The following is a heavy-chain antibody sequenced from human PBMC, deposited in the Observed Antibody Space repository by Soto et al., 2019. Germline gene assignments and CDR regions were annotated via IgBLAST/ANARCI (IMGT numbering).Heavy chain of an antibody. J-gene: IGHJ4*02. V-gene: IGHV3-23*01. CDR1: GFTLSSYA. D-gene: IGHD6-6*01. Sequence: EVQLLESGGGWVQPGGYLRLSCAASGFTLSSYAMSWVRQAPGKGLGWVSAISGRSGITYYADSVKGRFTISRDNSQNPLYLQMNSLRAEDTAVYYCAIVSSSFGYWGQGTLVTVSS. CDR3: AIVSSSFGY. CDR2: ISGRSGIT.